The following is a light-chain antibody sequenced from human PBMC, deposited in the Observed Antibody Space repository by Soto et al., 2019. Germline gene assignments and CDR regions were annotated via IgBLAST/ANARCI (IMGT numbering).Light chain of an antibody. Sequence: QSVLTQPASVSGSPGQSITISCTGTSSDVGGSNHVSWYQQHPGKAPKLMIFDVSTRPSGVSNRFSGSKSGNTASLTISGLQAEDEADYYCSSYATRSTLVLFGGGTKLTVL. CDR3: SSYATRSTLVL. CDR1: SSDVGGSNH. J-gene: IGLJ3*02. V-gene: IGLV2-14*01. CDR2: DVS.